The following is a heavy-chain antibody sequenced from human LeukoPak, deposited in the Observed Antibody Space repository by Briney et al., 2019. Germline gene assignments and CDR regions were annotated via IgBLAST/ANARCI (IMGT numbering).Heavy chain of an antibody. J-gene: IGHJ5*02. Sequence: SETLSLTCAVSGYSLSSGYYWGWIRQPPGKGLEWIGSIYHSGSTYYNPSLKSRVTISVHTSKNQFSLKLSSVTAADTAVYYCARDLGVYGSGTFDPWGQGTLVTVSS. CDR2: IYHSGST. CDR1: GYSLSSGYY. D-gene: IGHD3-10*01. CDR3: ARDLGVYGSGTFDP. V-gene: IGHV4-38-2*02.